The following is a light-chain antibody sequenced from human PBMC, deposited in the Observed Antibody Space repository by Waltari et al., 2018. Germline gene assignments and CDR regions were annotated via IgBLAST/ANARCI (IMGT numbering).Light chain of an antibody. CDR3: AAWEDSLNGVL. J-gene: IGLJ2*01. CDR1: SSNVGSNS. V-gene: IGLV1-44*01. CDR2: DYD. Sequence: QPMLTQPPSASGTPGQRVTIPCSGSSSNVGSNSLNWFQHLPGAAPKLLIYDYDQRPSGVPDRFSGSKSGTSASLVISGLQSDDEADYYCAAWEDSLNGVLFGGGTKLTVL.